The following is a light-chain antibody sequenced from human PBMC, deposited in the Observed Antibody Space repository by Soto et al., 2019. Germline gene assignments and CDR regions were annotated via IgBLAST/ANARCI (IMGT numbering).Light chain of an antibody. J-gene: IGKJ2*01. V-gene: IGKV3-20*01. CDR2: GAS. Sequence: ENVLTQSPDILSLSPGERVTLSCRASQSISNSYLAWYQQKPGQAPRVLIYGASNRATGTPDRFSGSGSGTDFTLTIRRLQPEDFALYYCQQYGRSLPTFGRGTKLEIK. CDR1: QSISNSY. CDR3: QQYGRSLPT.